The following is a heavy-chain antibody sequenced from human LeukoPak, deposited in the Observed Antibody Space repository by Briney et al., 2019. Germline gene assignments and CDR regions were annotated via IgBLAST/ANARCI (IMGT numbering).Heavy chain of an antibody. D-gene: IGHD5-18*01. CDR2: INPNSGGT. CDR1: GFIFSDYG. V-gene: IGHV1-2*06. Sequence: GGSLRLSCAASGFIFSDYGMHWVRQAPGQGLEWMGRINPNSGGTNYAQKFQGRVTMTRDTSISTAYMELSRLRSDDTAVYYCARGYSYGYDYWGQGTLVTVSS. J-gene: IGHJ4*02. CDR3: ARGYSYGYDY.